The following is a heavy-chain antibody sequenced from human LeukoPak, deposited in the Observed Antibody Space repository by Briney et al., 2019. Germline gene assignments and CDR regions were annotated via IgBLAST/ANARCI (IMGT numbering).Heavy chain of an antibody. Sequence: GGSLRLSCAASAFTFENFAMHWVRQGPRKGLEWVSLISADGATTHYTDSVKGRFTVSRDNSKNSLFLQMNSLRTEDTAFYYYAKATGSGSFLVDYLGQGTLVTVSS. D-gene: IGHD3-10*01. CDR3: AKATGSGSFLVDY. CDR2: ISADGATT. J-gene: IGHJ4*02. V-gene: IGHV3-43*02. CDR1: AFTFENFA.